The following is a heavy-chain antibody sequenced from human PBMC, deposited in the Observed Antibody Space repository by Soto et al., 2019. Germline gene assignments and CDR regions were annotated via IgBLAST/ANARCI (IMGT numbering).Heavy chain of an antibody. V-gene: IGHV1-18*01. CDR3: ARDNSLFDFWSGYFSPSRSYYYYGMDV. D-gene: IGHD3-3*01. J-gene: IGHJ6*02. Sequence: ASVKVSCKASGYTFTSYGISWVRQAPGQGLEWMGWISAYNGNTNYAQKLQGRVTMTTDTSTSTAYMELRSLRFDDTAVYYFARDNSLFDFWSGYFSPSRSYYYYGMDVWGQGTTVTVSS. CDR2: ISAYNGNT. CDR1: GYTFTSYG.